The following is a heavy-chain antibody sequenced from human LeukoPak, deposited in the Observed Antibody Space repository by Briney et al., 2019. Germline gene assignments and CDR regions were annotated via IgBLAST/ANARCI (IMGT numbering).Heavy chain of an antibody. CDR3: ARGARIAALNKSPAVNYYYYGMDV. CDR1: GFPFIEYS. V-gene: IGHV3-48*01. Sequence: GGSLRLSCTASGFPFIEYSMNWVRQVPGKGLEWIAYIGIDSGNTKYADSVRGRFTISADKTKNSLYLQMNSLRAEDTAVYYCARGARIAALNKSPAVNYYYYGMDVRGQGTTVTVSS. D-gene: IGHD6-13*01. J-gene: IGHJ6*02. CDR2: IGIDSGNT.